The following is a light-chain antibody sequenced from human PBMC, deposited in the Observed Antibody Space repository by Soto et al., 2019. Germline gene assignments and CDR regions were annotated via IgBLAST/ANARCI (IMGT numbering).Light chain of an antibody. CDR3: QQYNNWPPPIT. Sequence: EIVMPQSPATLSVSPGERATLSCRASQSVSSNLAWYQQKPGQAPRLLIYGASTRATGIPARFSGSGSGTEFTLTISSLQSEDFAVYYCQQYNNWPPPITFGQGTRLEIK. V-gene: IGKV3-15*01. J-gene: IGKJ5*01. CDR2: GAS. CDR1: QSVSSN.